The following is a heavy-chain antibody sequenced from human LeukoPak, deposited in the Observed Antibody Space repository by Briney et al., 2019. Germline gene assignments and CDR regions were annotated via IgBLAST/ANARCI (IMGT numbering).Heavy chain of an antibody. CDR1: GFTFSSYE. J-gene: IGHJ4*02. Sequence: PGGPLRLPCGASGFTFSSYEMNGVPRSPGKGLEGGSYISRRSSTIYYADSVKGRFTISRDNAKNSLYLQMNSLRAEDTAVYYCARGQDIVVVPAAMQGRWFDYWGQGTLVTVSS. V-gene: IGHV3-48*03. D-gene: IGHD2-2*01. CDR3: ARGQDIVVVPAAMQGRWFDY. CDR2: ISRRSSTI.